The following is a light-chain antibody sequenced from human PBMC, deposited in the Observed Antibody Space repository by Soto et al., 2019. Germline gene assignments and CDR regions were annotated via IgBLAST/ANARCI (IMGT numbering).Light chain of an antibody. CDR1: QSVSSSY. CDR3: QQRSNGLT. CDR2: DAS. V-gene: IGKV3-11*01. J-gene: IGKJ4*01. Sequence: EVVLTQSPGTLSLSPGERATLSCRASQSVSSSYLAWYQQKPGQAPRLLIYDASNRATGIPARFSGSGSGTDFTLTISSLEPEDFAIYYCQQRSNGLTVGGGTKVDIK.